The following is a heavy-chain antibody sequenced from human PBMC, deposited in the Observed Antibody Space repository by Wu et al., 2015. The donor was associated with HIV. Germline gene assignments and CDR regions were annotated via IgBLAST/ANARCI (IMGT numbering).Heavy chain of an antibody. D-gene: IGHD2-2*01. V-gene: IGHV1-8*01. CDR2: MNPNSGNT. J-gene: IGHJ3*02. CDR3: ASALGSVVPAAYAFDI. Sequence: QVQLVQSGAEVKKPGASVKVSCKASGYTFTPYDINWVRQATGQGLEWMGWMNPNSGNTGSAQKFQGRITMTRDTSISTAYMELSSLRSEDTAIYYCASALGSVVPAAYAFDIWGQGTMVTVSS. CDR1: GYTFTPYD.